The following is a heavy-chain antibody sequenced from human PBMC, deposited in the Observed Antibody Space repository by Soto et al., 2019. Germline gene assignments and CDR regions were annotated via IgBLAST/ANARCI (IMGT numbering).Heavy chain of an antibody. Sequence: QVQLQESGPGLVKPSETLSLTCTVSGGSISSYYWSWIRQPPGKGLEWIGYIYYSGSTNYNHSLKSRVTISVDTSKNQFSLKLSSVTAADTAVYYCARVPTGIAVAAGAFDYWGQGTLVTVSS. CDR3: ARVPTGIAVAAGAFDY. J-gene: IGHJ4*02. D-gene: IGHD6-19*01. CDR1: GGSISSYY. CDR2: IYYSGST. V-gene: IGHV4-59*01.